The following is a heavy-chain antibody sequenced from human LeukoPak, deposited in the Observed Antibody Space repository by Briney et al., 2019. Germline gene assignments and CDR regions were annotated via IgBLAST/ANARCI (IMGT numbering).Heavy chain of an antibody. CDR1: GGSISSYY. CDR2: IYTSGST. V-gene: IGHV4-4*07. CDR3: ARDKVSGSYSGGVNYYYYMDV. J-gene: IGHJ6*03. Sequence: SETLSLTCTVSGGSISSYYWSWIRQPAGKGLEWIGRIYTSGSTNYNPSLKSRVTMSVDTSKNQFSLKLSSVTAADTAVYYCARDKVSGSYSGGVNYYYYMDVWGKGTTVTISS. D-gene: IGHD3-10*01.